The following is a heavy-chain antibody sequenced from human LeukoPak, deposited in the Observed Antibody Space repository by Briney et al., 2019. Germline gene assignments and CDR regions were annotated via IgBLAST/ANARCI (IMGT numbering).Heavy chain of an antibody. D-gene: IGHD2-15*01. V-gene: IGHV1-69*13. CDR3: ARVTDCSGGSCYPATFDY. Sequence: ASVKVSCKASGGTFSSYAISWVRQAPGQGLEWMGGIIPIFGTANYAQKFQGRVTITADESTSTAYMELSSLRSEDTAVYYCARVTDCSGGSCYPATFDYWGQGTLVTVSS. J-gene: IGHJ4*02. CDR1: GGTFSSYA. CDR2: IIPIFGTA.